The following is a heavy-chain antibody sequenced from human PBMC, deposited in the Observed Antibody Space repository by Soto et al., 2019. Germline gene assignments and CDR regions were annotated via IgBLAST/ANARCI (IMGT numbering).Heavy chain of an antibody. J-gene: IGHJ2*01. CDR1: GGTFRNHG. Sequence: QVQLVQSGAEVKKPGSSVKVSCKASGGTFRNHGISWLRQAPGQGLEWIGGFTPKFGTANYAPKFQGRVSITADESTTTASVALSNLRPEDTAVYFCARGVVSGFKFWYFDLWGRGTLITVSS. CDR3: ARGVVSGFKFWYFDL. V-gene: IGHV1-69*01. CDR2: FTPKFGTA. D-gene: IGHD6-19*01.